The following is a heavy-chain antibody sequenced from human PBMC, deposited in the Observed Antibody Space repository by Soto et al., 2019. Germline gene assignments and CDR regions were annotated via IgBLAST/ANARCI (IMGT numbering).Heavy chain of an antibody. D-gene: IGHD3-22*01. Sequence: PGGSLRLSCAASGFTFSSYGMHWVRQAPGKGLEWVAVIWYDGSNKYYADSVKGRFTISRDNSKNTLYLQMNSLRAEDTAVYYCATDTYYYEGDWYPYYWGQGTLVTVSS. J-gene: IGHJ4*02. CDR2: IWYDGSNK. V-gene: IGHV3-33*01. CDR3: ATDTYYYEGDWYPYY. CDR1: GFTFSSYG.